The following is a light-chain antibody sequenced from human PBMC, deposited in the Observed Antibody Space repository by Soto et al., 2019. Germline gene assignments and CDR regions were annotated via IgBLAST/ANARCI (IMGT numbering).Light chain of an antibody. CDR3: QTWGSGIPVV. CDR2: LDSDGSH. Sequence: QSVLTQSPSASASLGASVKLTCTLSGEHSSYAIAWHQQQPGKGPRYLMKLDSDGSHNKGDGIPDRFSGSSSGAERYLTISSLQSEDEADYYCQTWGSGIPVVFGGGTKLTVL. J-gene: IGLJ2*01. CDR1: GEHSSYA. V-gene: IGLV4-69*01.